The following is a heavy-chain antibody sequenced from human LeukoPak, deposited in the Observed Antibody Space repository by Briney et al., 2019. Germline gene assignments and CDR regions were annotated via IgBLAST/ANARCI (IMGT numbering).Heavy chain of an antibody. J-gene: IGHJ4*02. CDR3: ARDSGSGWSKDFDY. CDR1: GLTFSSYS. D-gene: IGHD6-19*01. Sequence: GGSLRLSCAASGLTFSSYSMNWVRQAPGKGLEWVSSISSSSSYIYYADSVKGRFTISRDNAKNSLYLQMNSLRAEDTAVYYCARDSGSGWSKDFDYWGQGTLVTVSS. CDR2: ISSSSSYI. V-gene: IGHV3-21*01.